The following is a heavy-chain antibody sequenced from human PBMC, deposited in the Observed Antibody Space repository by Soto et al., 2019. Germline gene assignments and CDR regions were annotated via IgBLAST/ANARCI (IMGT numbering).Heavy chain of an antibody. CDR1: GGTFSSYT. V-gene: IGHV1-69*02. CDR3: ASVRYSGYDSPHYFDY. D-gene: IGHD5-12*01. J-gene: IGHJ4*02. CDR2: IIPILGIA. Sequence: ASVKVSCKASGGTFSSYTISWVRQAPGQGLEWMGRIIPILGIANYAQKFQGRVTITADKSTSTAYMELSSLRSEDTAVYYCASVRYSGYDSPHYFDYWGQGTLVTVSS.